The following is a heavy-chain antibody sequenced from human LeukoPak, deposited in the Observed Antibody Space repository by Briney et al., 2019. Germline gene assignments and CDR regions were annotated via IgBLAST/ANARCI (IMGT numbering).Heavy chain of an antibody. D-gene: IGHD3-3*01. CDR2: INPSGGST. CDR3: ARGLDDFWSEYYTKELDY. CDR1: GYTLTSYY. Sequence: VASVSVSCEASGYTLTSYYMHWVPRAPGQGREGRGIINPSGGSTSYAQKFQGRVTMTRDTSTSTVYMELSSLRSEDTAVYYCARGLDDFWSEYYTKELDYWGQGTLVTVSS. V-gene: IGHV1-46*01. J-gene: IGHJ4*02.